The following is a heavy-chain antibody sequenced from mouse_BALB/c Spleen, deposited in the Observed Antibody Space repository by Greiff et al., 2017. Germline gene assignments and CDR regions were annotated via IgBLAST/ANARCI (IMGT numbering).Heavy chain of an antibody. CDR2: INPSNGGT. CDR1: GYTFTSYY. V-gene: IGHV1S81*02. J-gene: IGHJ2*01. CDR3: TRMALYYGYDGDY. D-gene: IGHD2-2*01. Sequence: VQLQQSGAELVKPGASVKLSCKASGYTFTSYYMYWVKQRPGQGLEWIGGINPSNGGTNFNEKFKSKATLTVDKSSSTAYMQLSSLTSEDSAVYYCTRMALYYGYDGDYWGQGTTLTVSS.